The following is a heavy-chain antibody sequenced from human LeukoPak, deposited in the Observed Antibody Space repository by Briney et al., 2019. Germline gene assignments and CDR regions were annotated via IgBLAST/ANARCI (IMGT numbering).Heavy chain of an antibody. CDR2: IIPIFGTA. V-gene: IGHV1-69*13. J-gene: IGHJ4*02. CDR3: AKDSQTSWSSSWLWFLDS. CDR1: GGTFSSYA. D-gene: IGHD6-13*01. Sequence: PSVKVSCKASGGTFSSYAISWVRQAPGQGLEWMGGIIPIFGTANYAQKFQGRVTITADESTSTAYMELSSLRSEDTAVYYCAKDSQTSWSSSWLWFLDSWGQGTPVTVSS.